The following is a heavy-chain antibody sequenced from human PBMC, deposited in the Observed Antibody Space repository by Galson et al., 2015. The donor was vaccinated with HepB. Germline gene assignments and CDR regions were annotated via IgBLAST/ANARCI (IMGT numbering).Heavy chain of an antibody. CDR2: ISYDGSNK. CDR3: AKLGDGFWSAYYDALDI. J-gene: IGHJ3*02. Sequence: SLRLSCAASGFTFSSYGMHWVRQAPGKGLEWVAVISYDGSNKYYAASVKGRFTISRDNSKNTLYLQMNSLRDEDRAVYYCAKLGDGFWSAYYDALDIWGQGTMVTVSS. V-gene: IGHV3-30*18. D-gene: IGHD3-3*01. CDR1: GFTFSSYG.